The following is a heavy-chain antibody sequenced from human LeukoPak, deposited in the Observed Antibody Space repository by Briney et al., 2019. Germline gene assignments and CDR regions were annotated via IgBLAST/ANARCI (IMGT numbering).Heavy chain of an antibody. V-gene: IGHV3-9*01. Sequence: NPCESLRLSCAATGFSFKDYGMHWVRQPPGKGLEWVSAINWNGGGTDYADSVKGRFTISRDNAKNSLYLQLSSLRPEDTALYYCAKHLTATNTYIFFGLDVWGQGTSVTVSS. J-gene: IGHJ6*02. CDR3: AKHLTATNTYIFFGLDV. CDR2: INWNGGGT. CDR1: GFSFKDYG. D-gene: IGHD1-26*01.